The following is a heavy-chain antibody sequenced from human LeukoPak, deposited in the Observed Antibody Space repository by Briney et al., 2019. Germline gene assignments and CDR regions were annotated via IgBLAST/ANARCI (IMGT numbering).Heavy chain of an antibody. J-gene: IGHJ3*02. CDR3: ATPLRGGLLWFGDAFDI. CDR1: GFTFDDYA. V-gene: IGHV3-9*01. D-gene: IGHD3-10*01. CDR2: ISWNSGSI. Sequence: QPGRSLRLSCAASGFTFDDYAMHWVRQAPGKGLEWVSGISWNSGSIGYADSVKGRFTISRDNAKNSLYLQMNSLRAEDTALYYCATPLRGGLLWFGDAFDIWGQGTMVTVSS.